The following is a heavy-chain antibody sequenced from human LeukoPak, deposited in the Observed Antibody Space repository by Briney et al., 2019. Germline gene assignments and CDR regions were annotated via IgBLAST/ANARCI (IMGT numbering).Heavy chain of an antibody. Sequence: GASVKVSCKASGYTFTSYYMHWVRQAPGQGLEWMGWINPNSGGTNYARKFQGRVTMTRDTSISTAYMELSRLRSDDTAVYYCATYGSGSYRSLWGQGTLVTVSS. D-gene: IGHD3-10*01. J-gene: IGHJ4*02. CDR3: ATYGSGSYRSL. CDR1: GYTFTSYY. CDR2: INPNSGGT. V-gene: IGHV1-2*02.